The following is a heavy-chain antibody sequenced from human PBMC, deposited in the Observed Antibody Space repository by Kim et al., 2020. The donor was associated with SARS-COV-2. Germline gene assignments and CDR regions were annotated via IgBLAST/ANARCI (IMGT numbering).Heavy chain of an antibody. J-gene: IGHJ6*02. V-gene: IGHV4-59*01. CDR3: ARDGRGLYYNMDV. CDR1: GGSISSYY. Sequence: SETLSRTCTVSGGSISSYYWSWIRQPPGKGLEWIGYMYYSGSTNYNPSLKSRVTISVDTSKNQFSLKLSSVTAADTAVYYCARDGRGLYYNMDVWGQGTTVTVSS. CDR2: MYYSGST.